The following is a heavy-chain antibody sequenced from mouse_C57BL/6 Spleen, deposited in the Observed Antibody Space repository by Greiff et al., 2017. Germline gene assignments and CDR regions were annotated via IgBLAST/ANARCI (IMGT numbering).Heavy chain of an antibody. CDR1: GFTFSSYG. CDR2: ISSGGSYT. J-gene: IGHJ2*01. Sequence: EVQLQESGGDLVKPGGSLKLSCAASGFTFSSYGMSWVRQTPDKRLEWVATISSGGSYTYYPDSVKGRFTISRDNAKNTLYLQMSSLKSEDTAMYYCARQGGVYFDDWGQGTTLTVSS. V-gene: IGHV5-6*01. CDR3: ARQGGVYFDD.